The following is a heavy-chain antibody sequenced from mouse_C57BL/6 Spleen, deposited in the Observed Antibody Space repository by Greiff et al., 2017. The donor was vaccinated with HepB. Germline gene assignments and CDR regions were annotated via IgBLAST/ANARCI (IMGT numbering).Heavy chain of an antibody. D-gene: IGHD2-4*01. Sequence: EVKVVESGGGLVKPGGSLKLSCAASGFTFSDYGMHWVRQAPEKGLEWVAYISSGSSTIYYADTVKGRFTISRDNAKNTLFLQMTSLRSEDTAMYYCARPPGPMITSFAYWGQGTLVTVSA. CDR3: ARPPGPMITSFAY. J-gene: IGHJ3*01. CDR2: ISSGSSTI. V-gene: IGHV5-17*01. CDR1: GFTFSDYG.